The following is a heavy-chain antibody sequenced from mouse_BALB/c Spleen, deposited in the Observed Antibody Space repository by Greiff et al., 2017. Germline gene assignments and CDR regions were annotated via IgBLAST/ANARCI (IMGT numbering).Heavy chain of an antibody. Sequence: QVHVKQPGAELVKPGASVKLSCKASGYTFTSYWMHWVKQRPGQGLEWIGEINPSNGRTNYNEKFKSKATLTVDKSSSTAYMQLSSLTSEDSAVYYCARSYDYEFAYWGQGTLVTVSA. V-gene: IGHV1S81*02. J-gene: IGHJ3*01. CDR2: INPSNGRT. CDR3: ARSYDYEFAY. CDR1: GYTFTSYW. D-gene: IGHD2-4*01.